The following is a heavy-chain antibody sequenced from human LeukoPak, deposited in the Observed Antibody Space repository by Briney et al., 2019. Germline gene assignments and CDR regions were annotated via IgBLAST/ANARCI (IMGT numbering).Heavy chain of an antibody. J-gene: IGHJ4*02. V-gene: IGHV1-3*01. D-gene: IGHD6-19*01. Sequence: GASVKVSCKASGYTFTSYAMHWVRQAPGQRLEWMGWINAGNGNTKYSQKFQGRVTITRDTSASTAYMELGSLRSEDTAVYYCARLGQWLEFDYWGQGTLVTVSS. CDR3: ARLGQWLEFDY. CDR1: GYTFTSYA. CDR2: INAGNGNT.